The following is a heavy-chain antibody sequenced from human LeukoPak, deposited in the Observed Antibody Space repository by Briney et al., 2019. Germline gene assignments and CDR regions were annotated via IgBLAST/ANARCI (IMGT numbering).Heavy chain of an antibody. J-gene: IGHJ4*02. CDR3: ARVPPAPDSSGSDY. CDR2: VIPIFGTA. V-gene: IGHV1-69*13. CDR1: GGTFSSYA. D-gene: IGHD3-22*01. Sequence: ASVKVSCKASGGTFSSYAISWVRQAPGQGLEWMGGVIPIFGTANYAQKFQGRVTITADESTSTAYMELSSLRSEDTAVYYCARVPPAPDSSGSDYWGQGTLVTVSS.